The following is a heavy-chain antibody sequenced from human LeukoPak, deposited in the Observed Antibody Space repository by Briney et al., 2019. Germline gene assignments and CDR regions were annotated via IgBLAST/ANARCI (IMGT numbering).Heavy chain of an antibody. Sequence: GGSLRLSCAASGFTFSSCGFNWVRQAPGKGLEWVSAISGSGGSTYYADSVKGRFTISRDNSKNTLYLQMNSLRAEDTAVYYCAKVGYYGSGSYEAFDYWGQGTLVTVSS. CDR1: GFTFSSCG. J-gene: IGHJ4*02. V-gene: IGHV3-23*01. D-gene: IGHD3-10*01. CDR2: ISGSGGST. CDR3: AKVGYYGSGSYEAFDY.